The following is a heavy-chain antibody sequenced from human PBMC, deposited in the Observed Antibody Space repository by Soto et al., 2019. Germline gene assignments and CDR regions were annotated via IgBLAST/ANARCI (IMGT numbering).Heavy chain of an antibody. V-gene: IGHV4-4*07. J-gene: IGHJ4*02. D-gene: IGHD2-15*01. Sequence: PSETLSLTCTISGGPINAHFWSWIRQPAGKGLEFIGHIYISGTTTYNPSLTSLVTLPIDPPKSQLSLKLSSLTAPATAVYYFAIINGGSPDFWGQGTLVTVSS. CDR2: IYISGTT. CDR3: AIINGGSPDF. CDR1: GGPINAHF.